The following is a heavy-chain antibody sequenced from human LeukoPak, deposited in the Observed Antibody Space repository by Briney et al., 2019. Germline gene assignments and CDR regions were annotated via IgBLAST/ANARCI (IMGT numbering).Heavy chain of an antibody. CDR3: ARRVGDADDAFDI. Sequence: GGSLRLSCAASGFTFSSYAMSWVRQAPGKGLEWVSAISGSGGSTYYADSVKGRFTISRDNSKNTLYLQMNSLRAEDTAVYYCARRVGDADDAFDIWGQGTMVTVSS. D-gene: IGHD2-15*01. J-gene: IGHJ3*02. V-gene: IGHV3-23*01. CDR2: ISGSGGST. CDR1: GFTFSSYA.